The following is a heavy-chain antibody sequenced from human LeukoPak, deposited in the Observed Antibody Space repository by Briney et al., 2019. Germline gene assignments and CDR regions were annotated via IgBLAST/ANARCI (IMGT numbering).Heavy chain of an antibody. J-gene: IGHJ3*02. CDR3: ASIAVAGPDAFDI. Sequence: SQTLSLTCAISGDSLSSNSAAWNWIRQSPSRGLEWLGRTYYRSKWYYDYAVSVKSRMTINPETSKNLFSLQLNSATPEDTAVYYCASIAVAGPDAFDIWGQGTMVTVSS. CDR1: GDSLSSNSAA. V-gene: IGHV6-1*01. CDR2: TYYRSKWYY. D-gene: IGHD6-13*01.